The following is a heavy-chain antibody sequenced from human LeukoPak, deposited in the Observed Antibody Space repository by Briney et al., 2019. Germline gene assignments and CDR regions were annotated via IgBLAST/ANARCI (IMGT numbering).Heavy chain of an antibody. V-gene: IGHV3-48*01. CDR3: AKGTGASAWLADY. CDR2: ISGSGSSI. J-gene: IGHJ4*02. D-gene: IGHD6-19*01. CDR1: GFIFNAHS. Sequence: QPGGSLRLSCAASGFIFNAHSINWVRQAPGKGLEWVSYISGSGSSIDYADSVGGRFTIYRDGAKNSVYLQMNNLRAEDTAVYYCAKGTGASAWLADYWGQGTLVTVSS.